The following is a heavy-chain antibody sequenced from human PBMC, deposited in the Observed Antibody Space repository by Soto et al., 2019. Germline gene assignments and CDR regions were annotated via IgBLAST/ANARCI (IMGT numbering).Heavy chain of an antibody. CDR2: IYYSGST. Sequence: SETLSLTCTVSGGSISSYYWSWIRQPPGKGLEWIGYIYYSGSTNCNPSLKSRVTISVDTSKNQFSLKLSSVTAADTAVYYCARLGEDIVGVPAATARDCCYMDVWGKGTTVTVSS. CDR1: GGSISSYY. J-gene: IGHJ6*03. D-gene: IGHD2-2*01. CDR3: ARLGEDIVGVPAATARDCCYMDV. V-gene: IGHV4-59*08.